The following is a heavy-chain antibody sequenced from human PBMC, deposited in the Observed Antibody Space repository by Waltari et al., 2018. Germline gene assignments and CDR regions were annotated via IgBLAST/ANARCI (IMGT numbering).Heavy chain of an antibody. Sequence: EVQLVESGGGLVKPGGSLRLSCAASGFTFSNAWMSWVRQAPGKGPEWVGRIKSKDDGGTTQYAASVEGRFSISRDDLKSTLYLQMTSLKTEDTAVYYCTTDGWTLPLLDYWGLGSLVTVSS. V-gene: IGHV3-15*01. CDR2: IKSKDDGGTT. CDR1: GFTFSNAW. CDR3: TTDGWTLPLLDY. D-gene: IGHD2-15*01. J-gene: IGHJ4*02.